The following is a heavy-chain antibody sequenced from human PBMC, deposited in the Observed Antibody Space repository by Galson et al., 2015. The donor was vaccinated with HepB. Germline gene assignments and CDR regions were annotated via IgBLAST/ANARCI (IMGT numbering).Heavy chain of an antibody. J-gene: IGHJ4*02. Sequence: SLRLSCAASGFTFSSYNMNWVRQAPGKGLEWVASISSDSSYTYYADSLKGRFTISRDNAKNSLYLQMNSLRAEDTAVYYCVRDPPLGTPFDHWGQGTLVTVSS. V-gene: IGHV3-21*01. CDR2: ISSDSSYT. CDR1: GFTFSSYN. CDR3: VRDPPLGTPFDH. D-gene: IGHD7-27*01.